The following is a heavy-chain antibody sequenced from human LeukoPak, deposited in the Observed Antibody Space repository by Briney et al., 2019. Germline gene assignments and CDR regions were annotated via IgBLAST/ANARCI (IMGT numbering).Heavy chain of an antibody. J-gene: IGHJ3*02. V-gene: IGHV3-21*01. CDR1: GFTVSSYS. Sequence: GGSLRLSCAASGFTVSSYSMNWVRQAPGKGLEWVSSISSSSSYIYYADSVKGRFTISRDNVKNSLYLQMDSLRAEDTAVYYCARDPGITGTLGAFDIWGQGTMVTVSS. D-gene: IGHD1-20*01. CDR3: ARDPGITGTLGAFDI. CDR2: ISSSSSYI.